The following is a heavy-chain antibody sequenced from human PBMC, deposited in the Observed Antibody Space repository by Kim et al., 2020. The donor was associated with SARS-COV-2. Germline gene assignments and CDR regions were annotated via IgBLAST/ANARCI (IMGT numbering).Heavy chain of an antibody. CDR2: IKSKTDGGTT. CDR1: GFIFSNAW. Sequence: GGSLRLSCAASGFIFSNAWMSWVRQAPGKGLEWVGHIKSKTDGGTTDYAAPVKGRFTISRDDSKTTLYLQMNSLETEDTAVYYCTIILYYYGSGPTFDYWGQGPLVTVSS. V-gene: IGHV3-15*01. J-gene: IGHJ4*02. D-gene: IGHD3-10*01. CDR3: TIILYYYGSGPTFDY.